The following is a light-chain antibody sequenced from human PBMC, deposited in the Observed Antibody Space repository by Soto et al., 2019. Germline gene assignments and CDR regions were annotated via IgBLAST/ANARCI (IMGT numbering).Light chain of an antibody. Sequence: QSVLTQPASVSASPGQSITISCTGTSSDGGSYNYVSWYQQHPGKGPKRMISEVISRPSGVSNRFAGYKSGNPASLTLSALQAEDEADYYCCSYTCTSAVVFGSGPKVTV. J-gene: IGLJ1*01. CDR1: SSDGGSYNY. CDR2: EVI. V-gene: IGLV2-14*01. CDR3: CSYTCTSAVV.